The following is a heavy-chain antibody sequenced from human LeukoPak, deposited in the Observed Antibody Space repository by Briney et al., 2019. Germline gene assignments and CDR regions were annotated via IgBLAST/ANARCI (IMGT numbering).Heavy chain of an antibody. CDR2: IKSKTDGGTK. CDR1: GFTFSNAW. V-gene: IGHV3-15*01. CDR3: TTEPTYYYDSSGYSEFDY. D-gene: IGHD3-22*01. J-gene: IGHJ4*02. Sequence: GGSLTLSCAASGFTFSNAWMSWVRQAPGKGLEWVGCIKSKTDGGTKDYAAPVKGRFTISRDASKNTLYLQMNSLKTEYTAVYYYTTEPTYYYDSSGYSEFDYWGQGTLVTVSS.